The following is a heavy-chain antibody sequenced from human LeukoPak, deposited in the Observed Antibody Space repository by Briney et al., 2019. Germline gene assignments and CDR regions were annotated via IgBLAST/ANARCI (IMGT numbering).Heavy chain of an antibody. CDR2: ISSSSGYI. Sequence: GGALRLSCAASGFTFTNYNMNWVRQAPGKGLEWVSSISSSSGYIYSADSVKGRFTISRDNAKNSLYLQMNSLRAEDTAVYYCARAGVTARPHYFDYWGQGTLVTVSS. CDR3: ARAGVTARPHYFDY. CDR1: GFTFTNYN. V-gene: IGHV3-21*01. D-gene: IGHD6-6*01. J-gene: IGHJ4*02.